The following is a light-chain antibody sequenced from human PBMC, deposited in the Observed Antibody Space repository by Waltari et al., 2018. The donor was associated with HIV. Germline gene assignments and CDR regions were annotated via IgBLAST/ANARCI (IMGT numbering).Light chain of an antibody. CDR3: QSADSSDTYSWV. CDR2: KDS. V-gene: IGLV3-25*03. Sequence: YELTQPPSVSVSPGQTARIPCSGDALPKQSAYWYQQKPGQAPVLVIYKDSERPSGIPERFSGSSSGTTVTLTISGVQAEDEADYYCQSADSSDTYSWVFGGGTKLTVL. CDR1: ALPKQS. J-gene: IGLJ3*02.